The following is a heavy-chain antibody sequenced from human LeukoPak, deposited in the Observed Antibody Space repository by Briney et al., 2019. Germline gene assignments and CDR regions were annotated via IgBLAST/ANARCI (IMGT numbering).Heavy chain of an antibody. Sequence: GGSLRLSCAASGFTFSGYVMSWVRQAPGKGLEWVSAISGSGGSTYYADSVKGRFTISRDNSKNTLYLQMNSLRAEDTAVYYCAKFYYGDRKNADYWGQGTLVTVSS. CDR2: ISGSGGST. V-gene: IGHV3-23*01. J-gene: IGHJ4*02. CDR3: AKFYYGDRKNADY. D-gene: IGHD4-17*01. CDR1: GFTFSGYV.